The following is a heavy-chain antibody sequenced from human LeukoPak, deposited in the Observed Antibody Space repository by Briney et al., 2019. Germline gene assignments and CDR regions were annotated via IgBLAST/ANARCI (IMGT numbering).Heavy chain of an antibody. CDR1: GYTFTSYG. J-gene: IGHJ4*02. CDR3: ARSPIAVAGSSDY. D-gene: IGHD6-19*01. V-gene: IGHV1-18*01. Sequence: ASVKVSCKASGYTFTSYGISWVRQAPGQGLEWMGWISAYNGNTNYAQKLRGRVTMTTDTSTSTACMELRSLRSDDTAVYYCARSPIAVAGSSDYWGQGTLVTVSS. CDR2: ISAYNGNT.